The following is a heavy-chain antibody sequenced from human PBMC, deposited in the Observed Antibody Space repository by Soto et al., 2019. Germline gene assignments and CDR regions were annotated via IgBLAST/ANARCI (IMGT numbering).Heavy chain of an antibody. V-gene: IGHV3-23*01. Sequence: GVTLRLSCPPSSFTFSSYPMSWVRHAAGKWLAWVSAISGSGDKTYYAGSVTGRFTISRDNSKNTLYLQMNSLRAEDTAVYYCSKDGQIAAAGTWVKYFDYWGQGTLVTVSS. J-gene: IGHJ4*02. CDR3: SKDGQIAAAGTWVKYFDY. CDR1: SFTFSSYP. D-gene: IGHD6-13*01. CDR2: ISGSGDKT.